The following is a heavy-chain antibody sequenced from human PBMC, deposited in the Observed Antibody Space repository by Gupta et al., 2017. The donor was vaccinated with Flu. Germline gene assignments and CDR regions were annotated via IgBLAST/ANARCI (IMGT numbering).Heavy chain of an antibody. CDR2: INPSGGRT. D-gene: IGHD2-15*01. V-gene: IGHV1-46*01. Sequence: QVQVVQSGAEVKKPGASVKVSCKASGYTFTNYYMLWVRQAPGQGLEWMGMINPSGGRTSYAQKFQGRVTMTADTSTSTVYLELSSLRSEDTALYYCARGGLRVADSWGQGTLVTVSS. J-gene: IGHJ4*02. CDR1: GYTFTNYY. CDR3: ARGGLRVADS.